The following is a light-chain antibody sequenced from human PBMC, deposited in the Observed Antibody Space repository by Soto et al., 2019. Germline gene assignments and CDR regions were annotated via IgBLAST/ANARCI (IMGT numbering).Light chain of an antibody. V-gene: IGKV3-20*01. CDR3: QQYGDSPRYT. CDR2: GAS. Sequence: EIGLTKSPGTLSLSPGESATLSCGASQSLSSTSLAWYQQKSGQAPRLLIYGASNRGTGLPDRFSGSGSGTDFTLAISRLEPEDFAVYYCQQYGDSPRYTFGQGTKLEIK. J-gene: IGKJ2*01. CDR1: QSLSSTS.